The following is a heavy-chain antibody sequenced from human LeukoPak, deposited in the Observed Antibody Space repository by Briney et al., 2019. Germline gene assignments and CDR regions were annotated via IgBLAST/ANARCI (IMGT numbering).Heavy chain of an antibody. V-gene: IGHV5-51*01. CDR3: ARHIAEDYYFDY. D-gene: IGHD6-13*01. Sequence: GESLKISCKGSGYSFTSYWICWVRQMPGKRLEWIGMIYPGDSDTRYSASFQGQVTISADKSISTAYLQWSSLKASDTAMYYCARHIAEDYYFDYWGQGTLVTVSS. J-gene: IGHJ4*02. CDR1: GYSFTSYW. CDR2: IYPGDSDT.